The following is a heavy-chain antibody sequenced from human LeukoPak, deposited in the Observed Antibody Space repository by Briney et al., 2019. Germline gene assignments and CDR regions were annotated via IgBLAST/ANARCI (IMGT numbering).Heavy chain of an antibody. V-gene: IGHV3-15*01. CDR3: TFAAAY. Sequence: PGGSLRLSCAASGFSVSGNYMNWVRQAPGKGLEWVGRIKGKSDGGTIDYAAPVQGRFTISRDDSKNTVFLQMTSLKTEDTAIYYCTFAAAYWGQGTLVTVSS. D-gene: IGHD6-25*01. J-gene: IGHJ4*02. CDR2: IKGKSDGGTI. CDR1: GFSVSGNY.